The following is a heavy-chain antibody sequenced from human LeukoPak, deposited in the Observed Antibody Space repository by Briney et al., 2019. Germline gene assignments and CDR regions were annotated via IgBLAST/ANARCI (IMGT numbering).Heavy chain of an antibody. V-gene: IGHV3-9*01. CDR2: ISWNSGSI. CDR1: GFTFDDYA. CDR3: AKGNVGVPAAIDWFDP. Sequence: GRSLRLSCAASGFTFDDYAMHWVRQAPGKGLEWVSGISWNSGSIGYADSVKGRFTISRDSAKNSLYLQMNSLRAEDTALYYCAKGNVGVPAAIDWFDPWGQGTLVTVSS. J-gene: IGHJ5*02. D-gene: IGHD2-2*01.